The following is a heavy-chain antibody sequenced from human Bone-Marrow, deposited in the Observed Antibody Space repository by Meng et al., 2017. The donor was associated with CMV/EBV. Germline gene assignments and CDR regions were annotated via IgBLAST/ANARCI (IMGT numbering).Heavy chain of an antibody. CDR1: GFTFSSYG. CDR2: IWYDGSNK. D-gene: IGHD3-22*01. Sequence: GSLRLSCAASGFTFSSYGMHWVRQAPGKGLEWVAVIWYDGSNKYYADSVKGRFTISRDNSKNTLYLQMNSLRAEDTAVYYCAKDWGNYYDSVYYYYGMDVWGQGTTVTVSS. CDR3: AKDWGNYYDSVYYYYGMDV. V-gene: IGHV3-33*06. J-gene: IGHJ6*01.